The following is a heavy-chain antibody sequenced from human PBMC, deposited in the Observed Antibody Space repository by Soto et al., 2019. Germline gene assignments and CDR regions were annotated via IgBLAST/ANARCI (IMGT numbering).Heavy chain of an antibody. D-gene: IGHD3-22*01. CDR2: ISGSGGST. V-gene: IGHV3-23*01. J-gene: IGHJ4*02. Sequence: GGSLRLSCAASGFTFSSYAMSWVRQAPGKELEWVSAISGSGGSTYYADSVKGRFTISRDNSKNTLYLQMNSLRAEDTAVYYCAKDRAFPYDSSGYYDYWGQGALVTVSS. CDR1: GFTFSSYA. CDR3: AKDRAFPYDSSGYYDY.